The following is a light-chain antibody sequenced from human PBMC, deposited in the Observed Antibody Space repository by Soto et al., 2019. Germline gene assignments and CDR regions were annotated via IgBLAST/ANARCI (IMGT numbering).Light chain of an antibody. CDR3: TAYRISSTPVV. V-gene: IGLV2-14*01. Sequence: QSALTQPAPVSGSPGQSITISCTGTSSDVGSYNYVSWYQQHPGKAPKLMIYEVTNRPSGVSNRFSGSKSGNTASLTISGLQAEDEADYYCTAYRISSTPVVFGGGTKLTVL. CDR2: EVT. J-gene: IGLJ2*01. CDR1: SSDVGSYNY.